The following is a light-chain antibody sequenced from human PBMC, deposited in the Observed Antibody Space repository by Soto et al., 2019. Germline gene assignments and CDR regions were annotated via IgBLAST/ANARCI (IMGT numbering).Light chain of an antibody. CDR2: KAS. J-gene: IGKJ4*01. Sequence: IQMTQSPSTLSASVGDRVTITCRASQSISSWLAWYQQKPGKAPKLLIYKASSLESGVPSRFSGSGSGTEFTLTISSLQPDDFATYYCQQYNSYGTFGGGTKVDI. CDR1: QSISSW. V-gene: IGKV1-5*03. CDR3: QQYNSYGT.